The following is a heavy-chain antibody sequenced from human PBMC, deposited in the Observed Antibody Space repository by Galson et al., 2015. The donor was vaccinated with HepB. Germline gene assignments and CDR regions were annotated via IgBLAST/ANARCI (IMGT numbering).Heavy chain of an antibody. CDR2: ISNSITYT. Sequence: SLKLSCAASGFTFSTYSMNWVRQAPGKGLEWVSSISNSITYTYYADSVKGRFTISRDNAKNSLYLQMNSLRAEDTAVYYCARDGYCSSTSCSDAFDIWGQGTMVTVSS. CDR3: ARDGYCSSTSCSDAFDI. V-gene: IGHV3-21*01. CDR1: GFTFSTYS. D-gene: IGHD2-2*03. J-gene: IGHJ3*02.